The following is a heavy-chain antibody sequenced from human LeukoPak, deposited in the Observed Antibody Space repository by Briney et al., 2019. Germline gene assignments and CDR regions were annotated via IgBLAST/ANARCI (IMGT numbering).Heavy chain of an antibody. Sequence: GGSLRLSCAASGFTFDDYAMHWVRQAPGKGLEWVSGISWNSGSIGYADSVKGRFTISRDNAKNSLYLQMNSLRAEDTAVYYCARKTIAVAGPLDYWGQGTLVTVSS. CDR3: ARKTIAVAGPLDY. CDR2: ISWNSGSI. J-gene: IGHJ4*02. V-gene: IGHV3-9*01. D-gene: IGHD6-19*01. CDR1: GFTFDDYA.